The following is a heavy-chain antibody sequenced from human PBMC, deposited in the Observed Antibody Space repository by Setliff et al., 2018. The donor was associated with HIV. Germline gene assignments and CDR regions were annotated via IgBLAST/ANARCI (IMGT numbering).Heavy chain of an antibody. CDR1: GYSFTSYW. Sequence: PGESLKISCKGSGYSFTSYWIGWVRQMPGKGLEWMGIIYPGDSDTRYSPSFQGQVTISADKSISTAYVQWSSLKTSDTAMYYCATWTRAETSENFQHWGQGTLVTVSS. J-gene: IGHJ1*01. D-gene: IGHD4-17*01. V-gene: IGHV5-51*01. CDR2: IYPGDSDT. CDR3: ATWTRAETSENFQH.